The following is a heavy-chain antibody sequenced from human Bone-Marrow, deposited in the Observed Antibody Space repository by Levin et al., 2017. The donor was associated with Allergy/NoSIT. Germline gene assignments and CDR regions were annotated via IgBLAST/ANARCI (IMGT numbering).Heavy chain of an antibody. J-gene: IGHJ3*01. D-gene: IGHD3-16*01. CDR2: INEDGSKT. V-gene: IGHV3-7*01. CDR1: GFTFRNHW. Sequence: PGGSLRLSCAASGFTFRNHWMTWMRQAPGEGLEWLANINEDGSKTYYLGSVKGRFTISRDNAKNSVYLEMTSLRPEDTALYYCVRDYVWGTAEGDVWGQGTMVTVS. CDR3: VRDYVWGTAEGDV.